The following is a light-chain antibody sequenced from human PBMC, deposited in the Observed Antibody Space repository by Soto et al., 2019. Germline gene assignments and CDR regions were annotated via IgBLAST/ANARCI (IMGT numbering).Light chain of an antibody. CDR3: SSYTSSSTLL. CDR1: SSDVGGYNY. CDR2: DVS. Sequence: ALTQPASVSGSPGQSITISCTGTSSDVGGYNYVSWYQQHPGKAPKLMIYDVSNRPSGVSNRFSGSKSGNTASLTISGLQAEDEADYYCSSYTSSSTLLFGTGTKVTVL. J-gene: IGLJ1*01. V-gene: IGLV2-14*01.